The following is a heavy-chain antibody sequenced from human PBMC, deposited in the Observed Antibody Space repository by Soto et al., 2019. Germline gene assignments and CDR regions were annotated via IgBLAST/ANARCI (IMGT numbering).Heavy chain of an antibody. CDR2: IHYRGIT. CDR3: ARGGYNYALGDY. D-gene: IGHD5-18*01. CDR1: GGSISSYY. Sequence: SETLSLTCTVSGGSISSYYWSWIRQPPGKGLEWIGYIHYRGITYYNPSLKSRVVISVDTSKNQFSLKLSSVTAADTAVYFCARGGYNYALGDYWGQGALVTVSS. J-gene: IGHJ4*02. V-gene: IGHV4-59*06.